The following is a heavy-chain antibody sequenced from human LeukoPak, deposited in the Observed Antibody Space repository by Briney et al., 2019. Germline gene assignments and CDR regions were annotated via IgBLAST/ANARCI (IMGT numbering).Heavy chain of an antibody. CDR2: INSDGSST. CDR1: GFTFSSYW. V-gene: IGHV3-74*01. D-gene: IGHD3-9*01. Sequence: PGGSLRLSCAASGFTFSSYWMHWVRQAPGKGLVWVSRINSDGSSTSYADSVKGRFTISRDNAKNTLYLQVNSLRAEDTAVYYCARGLRYFDWLLSTAFDYRGQGTLVTVSS. J-gene: IGHJ4*02. CDR3: ARGLRYFDWLLSTAFDY.